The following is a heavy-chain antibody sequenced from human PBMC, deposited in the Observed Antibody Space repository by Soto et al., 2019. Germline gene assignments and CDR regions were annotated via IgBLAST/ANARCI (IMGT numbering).Heavy chain of an antibody. D-gene: IGHD2-21*02. J-gene: IGHJ4*02. Sequence: GGSLRLSCAASGFSFTNFAMSWVRQAPGKGLEWVAGIGASGDITWYADSVKGRLSISRDNSKNTLYLQLNSLRFEDTAVYYCAKYDCTDRGDDYFDYWGQGTLVTVSS. CDR1: GFSFTNFA. CDR3: AKYDCTDRGDDYFDY. V-gene: IGHV3-23*01. CDR2: IGASGDIT.